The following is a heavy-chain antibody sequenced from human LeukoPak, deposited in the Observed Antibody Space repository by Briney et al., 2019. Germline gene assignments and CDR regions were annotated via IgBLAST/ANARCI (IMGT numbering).Heavy chain of an antibody. Sequence: PGGSLRLSCPGSGCTFSNDWMHWVRQAPGRGLVWVSRINTDASTKTYADSVKGRFTISRDNAKNTLYLQMNSLRVEDTAVYYCARGRGGSYHYWGQGTLVTVSS. D-gene: IGHD1-26*01. CDR3: ARGRGGSYHY. CDR2: INTDASTK. CDR1: GCTFSNDW. V-gene: IGHV3-74*01. J-gene: IGHJ4*02.